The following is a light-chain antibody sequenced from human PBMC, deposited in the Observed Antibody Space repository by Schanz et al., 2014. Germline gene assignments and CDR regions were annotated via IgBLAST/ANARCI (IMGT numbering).Light chain of an antibody. CDR2: GAS. J-gene: IGKJ4*01. CDR3: QQYGNSFT. Sequence: EIVLTQSPGTLSLSPGERATLSCRASQSVSSASLAWYQQKPGQAPRLLIYGASNRATGIPDRFSGSGSGTDFTLTISGLEPEDFAVYFCQQYGNSFTFGRGTKVEVK. V-gene: IGKV3-20*01. CDR1: QSVSSAS.